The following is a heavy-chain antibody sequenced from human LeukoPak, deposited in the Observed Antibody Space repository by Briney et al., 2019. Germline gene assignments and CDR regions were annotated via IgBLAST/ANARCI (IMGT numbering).Heavy chain of an antibody. D-gene: IGHD6-13*01. V-gene: IGHV3-21*01. J-gene: IGHJ4*02. Sequence: GGSLRLSXAASGFTFSSYSMNWVRQAPGKGLEWVSSISSSSSYIYYADSVKGRFTISRDNAKNSLYLQMNSLRAEDTAVYYCAIAAANPPQFDYWGQGTLVTVSS. CDR3: AIAAANPPQFDY. CDR1: GFTFSSYS. CDR2: ISSSSSYI.